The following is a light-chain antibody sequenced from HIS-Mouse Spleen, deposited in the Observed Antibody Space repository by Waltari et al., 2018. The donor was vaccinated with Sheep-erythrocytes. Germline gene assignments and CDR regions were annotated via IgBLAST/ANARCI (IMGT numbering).Light chain of an antibody. Sequence: DIVMTQSPDSLAVSLGERATINCKSSQRVLYSSNNKNYLAWYQQKPGQPPKLLIYWASTRYSGVHDRFSGSGSGTDLTLTISSLQAEDVAVYYCQQYYSTPPTFGQGTKVEIK. CDR3: QQYYSTPPT. CDR1: QRVLYSSNNKNY. CDR2: WAS. J-gene: IGKJ1*01. V-gene: IGKV4-1*01.